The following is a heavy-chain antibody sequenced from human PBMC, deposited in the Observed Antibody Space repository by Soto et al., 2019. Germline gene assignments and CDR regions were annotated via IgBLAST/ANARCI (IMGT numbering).Heavy chain of an antibody. CDR3: ARNAGDWIPYGVDV. CDR2: ISGDGATK. D-gene: IGHD2-21*02. J-gene: IGHJ6*02. CDR1: GFIFSKYA. V-gene: IGHV3-23*01. Sequence: GGSLRLSCAASGFIFSKYAMTWVRQAPGKGLEYVSGISGDGATKYYPDPVRGQFTISRDNSKNTLTLQMNSLRGEDTAVYYCARNAGDWIPYGVDVWGQGTTVTVFS.